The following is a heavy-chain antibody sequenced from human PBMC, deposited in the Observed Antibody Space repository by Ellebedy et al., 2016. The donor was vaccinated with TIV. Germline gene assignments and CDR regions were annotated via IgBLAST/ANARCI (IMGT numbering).Heavy chain of an antibody. J-gene: IGHJ3*02. D-gene: IGHD1-26*01. CDR2: IGVKT. CDR1: GLTFNNYA. V-gene: IGHV3-23*01. CDR3: SKERATGSYSTDVCDI. Sequence: GESLKISCAASGLTFNNYAMTWVRQAPGKGLEWISTIGVKTYYADSVKGRYTISRDNSRNTVYLQMNSLTAEDTAVYYCSKERATGSYSTDVCDIWGQGTMVTVSS.